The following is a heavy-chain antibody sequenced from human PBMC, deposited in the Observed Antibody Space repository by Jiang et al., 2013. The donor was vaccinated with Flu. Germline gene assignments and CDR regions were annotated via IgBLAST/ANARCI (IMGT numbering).Heavy chain of an antibody. CDR3: ARDNRPYYDFWSGSGYFDY. D-gene: IGHD3-3*01. V-gene: IGHV3-33*01. CDR2: IWYDGSNK. J-gene: IGHJ4*02. Sequence: RLSCAASGFTFSSYGMHWVRQAPGKGLEWVAVIWYDGSNKYYADSVKGRFTISRDNSKNTLYLQMNSLRAEDTAVYYCARDNRPYYDFWSGSGYFDYWGQGTLVTVSS. CDR1: GFTFSSYG.